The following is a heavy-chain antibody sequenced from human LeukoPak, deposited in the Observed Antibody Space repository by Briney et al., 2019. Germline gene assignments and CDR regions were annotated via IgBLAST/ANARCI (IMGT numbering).Heavy chain of an antibody. V-gene: IGHV4-34*01. CDR3: ARGRGYDYVWGSYRHPYYFDY. Sequence: SETLSLTCAVYGGSFSGYYWSWIRQPPGKGLEWIGEINHSGSTNYNPSLKSRVTISVDTSKNQFSLKLSSVTAADTAVYYCARGRGYDYVWGSYRHPYYFDYWGQGTLVTLSS. J-gene: IGHJ4*02. D-gene: IGHD3-16*02. CDR1: GGSFSGYY. CDR2: INHSGST.